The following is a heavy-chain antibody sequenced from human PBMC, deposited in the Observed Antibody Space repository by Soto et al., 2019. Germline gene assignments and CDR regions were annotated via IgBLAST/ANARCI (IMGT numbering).Heavy chain of an antibody. J-gene: IGHJ3*02. Sequence: QVQLQQWGAGLLKPSETLSLTCAVYGGSLSGYYWSWIRQPPGKGLEWIGAINHSGSTNYNPSLTSPVPLSVAWSKNPSSLKLSSVSAPDTAVYYGATGTGEDAFDICGQGTMVTVAS. CDR3: ATGTGEDAFDI. CDR1: GGSLSGYY. V-gene: IGHV4-34*01. CDR2: INHSGST. D-gene: IGHD7-27*01.